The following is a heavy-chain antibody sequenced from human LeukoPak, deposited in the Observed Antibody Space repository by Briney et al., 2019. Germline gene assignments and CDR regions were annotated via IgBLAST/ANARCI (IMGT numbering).Heavy chain of an antibody. CDR1: GFTFGYFA. Sequence: GGSLRLSCSGSGFTFGYFAITWVRQTPGKGLEWAATISAIGGTTNYADSVKGRFTISRDNSKDTVWLQMHSLSFEDTALYYCARAPRGKFADFDLWGRGTLVIVSS. D-gene: IGHD3-10*01. CDR2: ISAIGGTT. CDR3: ARAPRGKFADFDL. V-gene: IGHV3-23*01. J-gene: IGHJ2*01.